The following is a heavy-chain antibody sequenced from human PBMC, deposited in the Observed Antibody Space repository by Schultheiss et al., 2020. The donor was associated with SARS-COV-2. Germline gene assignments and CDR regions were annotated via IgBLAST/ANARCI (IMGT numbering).Heavy chain of an antibody. Sequence: ASVKVSCKASGYTFTNNYMHWVRQAPGQGLEWMGIINPSGGSTYYAQKFQDRVTMTRDTSTSTVYMELSSLRSEDTAVYYCARDPVSPHYYGSGTHFDYWGQGTQVTVSS. V-gene: IGHV1-46*01. J-gene: IGHJ4*02. CDR2: INPSGGST. CDR1: GYTFTNNY. CDR3: ARDPVSPHYYGSGTHFDY. D-gene: IGHD3-10*01.